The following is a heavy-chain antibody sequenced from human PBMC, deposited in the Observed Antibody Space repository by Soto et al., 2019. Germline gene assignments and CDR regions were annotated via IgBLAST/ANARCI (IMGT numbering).Heavy chain of an antibody. Sequence: PGGSLRLSCAASGFTFSSYAIHWVRQAPGKGLEWVAVISYDGSNKYYADSVKGRFTISRDNSKNTLYLQMNSLRAEDTAVYYCARGGAVAGTVFRYWGQGTLVTVSP. V-gene: IGHV3-30-3*01. CDR3: ARGGAVAGTVFRY. CDR2: ISYDGSNK. J-gene: IGHJ4*02. D-gene: IGHD6-19*01. CDR1: GFTFSSYA.